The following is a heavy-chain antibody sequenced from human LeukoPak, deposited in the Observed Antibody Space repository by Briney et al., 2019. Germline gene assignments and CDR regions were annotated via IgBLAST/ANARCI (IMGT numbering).Heavy chain of an antibody. D-gene: IGHD6-25*01. CDR3: ARGIGSPLYYFDY. CDR2: IYHSGST. CDR1: GYSISSGYY. J-gene: IGHJ4*02. Sequence: PSETLSLTCTVSGYSISSGYYWGWIRQPPGKGLEWIGSIYHSGSTYYNPSLKSRVTISVDTSKNQFSLELSSVTAADTAVYYCARGIGSPLYYFDYWGQGTLVTVSS. V-gene: IGHV4-38-2*02.